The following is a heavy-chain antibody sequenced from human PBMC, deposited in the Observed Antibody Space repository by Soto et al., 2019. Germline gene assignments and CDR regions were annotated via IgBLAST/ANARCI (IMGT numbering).Heavy chain of an antibody. V-gene: IGHV4-59*08. CDR1: GGSISSYY. CDR2: IYYSGST. J-gene: IGHJ5*02. CDR3: ARHSRSDSSSWYGFDP. Sequence: PSETLSLTCTVSGGSISSYYWSWIRQPPGKGLEWIGYIYYSGSTNYNPSLKSRVTISVDTSKNLFSLKLSSVTAADTALFYCARHSRSDSSSWYGFDPWGQGTLVTVSS. D-gene: IGHD6-13*01.